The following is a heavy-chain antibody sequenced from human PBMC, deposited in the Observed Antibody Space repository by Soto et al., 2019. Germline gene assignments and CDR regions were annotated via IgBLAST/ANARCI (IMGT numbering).Heavy chain of an antibody. Sequence: SETLSLTCTVSGGSISSYYWSWIRQPPGKGLEWIGYIYYSGSTNYNPSLKSRVTISVDTSKNQFSLKPSSVTAADTAVYYCARTDRVVFFDYWGQGTLVTVS. CDR1: GGSISSYY. D-gene: IGHD2-15*01. CDR3: ARTDRVVFFDY. V-gene: IGHV4-59*01. CDR2: IYYSGST. J-gene: IGHJ4*02.